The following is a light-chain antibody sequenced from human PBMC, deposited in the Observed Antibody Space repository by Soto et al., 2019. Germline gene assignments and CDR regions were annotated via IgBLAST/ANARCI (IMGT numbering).Light chain of an antibody. V-gene: IGKV3-20*01. J-gene: IGKJ2*01. CDR2: GAS. Sequence: EIVLTQSPGTLSLSPGERATLSCRASQTVSSNYLAWYQQKPGRAPRLLIYGASIRATDIPDRFSGSGSETDFTLTISRLEPEDFAVYYCQQYGSSYTFGQGTKLEIK. CDR1: QTVSSNY. CDR3: QQYGSSYT.